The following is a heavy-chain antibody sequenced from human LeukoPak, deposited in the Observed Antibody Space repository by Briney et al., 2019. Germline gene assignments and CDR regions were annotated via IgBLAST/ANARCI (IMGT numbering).Heavy chain of an antibody. CDR2: INHSGST. V-gene: IGHV4-34*01. Sequence: PSETLSLTCAVYGGSFSGYYWSWLRQPPGKGLEWIGEINHSGSTNYNPSLKSRVTISVDTSKNQFSLKLCSVTAADTAVYYCARVFPCGVVIIKRYYYMDVWGKGTTVTVSS. CDR3: ARVFPCGVVIIKRYYYMDV. CDR1: GGSFSGYY. D-gene: IGHD3-3*01. J-gene: IGHJ6*03.